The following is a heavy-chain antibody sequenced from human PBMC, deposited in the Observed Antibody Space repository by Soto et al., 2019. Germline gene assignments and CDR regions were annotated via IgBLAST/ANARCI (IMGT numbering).Heavy chain of an antibody. Sequence: GGSVRLSCAASGFTFSSYGMHWVRQAPGKGLEWVAVITYDGSNKCYADSVKGRFTIARDNAKNTLYLQMNSLRVEDTAVYYCARGDILTGLTWFDPWGQGTLVTVSS. CDR3: ARGDILTGLTWFDP. D-gene: IGHD3-9*01. J-gene: IGHJ5*02. CDR1: GFTFSSYG. CDR2: ITYDGSNK. V-gene: IGHV3-30*03.